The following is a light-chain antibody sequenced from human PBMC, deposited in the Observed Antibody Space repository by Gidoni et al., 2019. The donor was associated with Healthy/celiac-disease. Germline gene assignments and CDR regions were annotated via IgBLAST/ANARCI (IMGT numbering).Light chain of an antibody. CDR1: RSLLHSDGKTY. CDR3: MQSIQLPPT. CDR2: EVS. Sequence: DIVMTQTQTTRSVTPGQPASISCKSSRSLLHSDGKTYLYWYRQKPGKPPPLLIYEVSTRFSGVPDRFSGSGSGTDFTLKISRVEAEDVGVYYCMQSIQLPPTFGQGTRLEIK. V-gene: IGKV2D-29*01. J-gene: IGKJ5*01.